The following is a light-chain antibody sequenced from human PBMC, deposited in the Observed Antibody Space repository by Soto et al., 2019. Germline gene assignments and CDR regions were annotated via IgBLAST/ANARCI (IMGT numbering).Light chain of an antibody. CDR1: QSVFYTSRNKSS. J-gene: IGKJ1*01. CDR3: QQYYSPPWT. Sequence: DIVMTQSPDSLAVSLGERATINFTSSQSVFYTSRNKSSLAWYRQVPGQPPEXIIYWASIRESGVPDRFSGSWSGTDCTLTISSLQSADVSVYFCQQYYSPPWTLGQGTKVDIK. V-gene: IGKV4-1*01. CDR2: WAS.